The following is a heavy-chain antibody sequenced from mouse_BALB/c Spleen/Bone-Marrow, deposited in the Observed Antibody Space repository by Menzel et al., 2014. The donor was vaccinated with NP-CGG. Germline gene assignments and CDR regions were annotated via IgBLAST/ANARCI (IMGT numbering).Heavy chain of an antibody. J-gene: IGHJ1*01. Sequence: VKVEESGPGLVAPSQRATIPCTVSGFSLTSYGVHWVRQPPGKGLEWLGVIWAGGSTNYNSALMSRLSISKDNSKSQVFLKMNSLQTDDTAMYYCARGGGSWYFDVWGAGTTVTVSS. CDR3: ARGGGSWYFDV. CDR1: GFSLTSYG. CDR2: IWAGGST. V-gene: IGHV2-9*02.